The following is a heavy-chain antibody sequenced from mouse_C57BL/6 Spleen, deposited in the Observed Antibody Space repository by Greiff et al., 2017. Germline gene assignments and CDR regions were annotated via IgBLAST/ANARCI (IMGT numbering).Heavy chain of an antibody. CDR3: ARDPFYDGYDWYFDV. J-gene: IGHJ1*03. CDR2: INYDGSST. V-gene: IGHV5-16*01. CDR1: GFTFSDYY. Sequence: DVHLVESEGGLVQPGSSMKLSCTASGFTFSDYYMAWVRQVPEKGLEWVANINYDGSSTYYLDSLKSRFIISRDNAKNILYLQISSLKSEDTATYYCARDPFYDGYDWYFDVWGTGTTVTVSS. D-gene: IGHD2-3*01.